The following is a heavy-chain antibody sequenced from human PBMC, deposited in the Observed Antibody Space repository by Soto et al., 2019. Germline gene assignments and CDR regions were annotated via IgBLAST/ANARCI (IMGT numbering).Heavy chain of an antibody. CDR3: ARDVGYKWNDGGWFDP. D-gene: IGHD1-1*01. V-gene: IGHV1-18*01. CDR1: GYTFTSYG. Sequence: QVQLVQSGAEMKKPGASVKVSCKSSGYTFTSYGISWVRQAPGQGLEWMGWISGYNGNTNYAQKLQGRVTMTTDTSTSTAYMELRSLRSDDTAVYYCARDVGYKWNDGGWFDPWGQGTLVTVSS. CDR2: ISGYNGNT. J-gene: IGHJ5*02.